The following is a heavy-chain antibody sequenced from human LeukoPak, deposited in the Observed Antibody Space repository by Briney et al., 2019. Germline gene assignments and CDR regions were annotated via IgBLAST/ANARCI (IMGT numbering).Heavy chain of an antibody. CDR3: ARGTYNWNIIDY. CDR1: GYRFSTYW. Sequence: GESLKISCKGSGYRFSTYWIGCVRQMPGKGLEWMGIMYLGDSDTRYSPSFQGQVTISADKSFTTAYLQWSSLKASDTAMYYCARGTYNWNIIDYWGQGTLVTVSS. D-gene: IGHD1/OR15-1a*01. V-gene: IGHV5-51*01. J-gene: IGHJ4*02. CDR2: MYLGDSDT.